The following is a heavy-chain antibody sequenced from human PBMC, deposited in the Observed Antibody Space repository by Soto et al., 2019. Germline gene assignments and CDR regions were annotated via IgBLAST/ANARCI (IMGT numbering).Heavy chain of an antibody. Sequence: SETLSLTCTVSGGSISSYYWSWIRQPPGKGLEWIGYIYYSGSTNYNPSLKSRVTISVDTSKNQFSLKLSSVTAADTAVYYCACGGYCSGGSCYSLDYWGQGTLVTVSS. D-gene: IGHD2-15*01. V-gene: IGHV4-59*01. CDR2: IYYSGST. CDR1: GGSISSYY. CDR3: ACGGYCSGGSCYSLDY. J-gene: IGHJ4*02.